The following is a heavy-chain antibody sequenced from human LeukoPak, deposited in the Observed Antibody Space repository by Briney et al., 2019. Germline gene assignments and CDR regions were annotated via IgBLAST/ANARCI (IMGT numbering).Heavy chain of an antibody. V-gene: IGHV3-30*12. CDR1: GFTFSSYG. Sequence: GGSLRLSCAASGFTFSSYGMHWVRQAPGKGLEWVAVISYDGSNKYYADSVKGRFTISRDNSKNTLYLQVSSLRAEDTAVYYCAREAPDDYGDYVFDYWGQGTLVTVSS. CDR3: AREAPDDYGDYVFDY. J-gene: IGHJ4*02. CDR2: ISYDGSNK. D-gene: IGHD4-17*01.